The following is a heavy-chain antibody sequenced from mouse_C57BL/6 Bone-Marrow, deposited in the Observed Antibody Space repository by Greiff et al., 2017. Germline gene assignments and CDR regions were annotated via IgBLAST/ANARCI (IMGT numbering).Heavy chain of an antibody. V-gene: IGHV5-12*01. Sequence: EVTLVESGGGLVQPGGSLKLSCAASGFTFSDYYMYWVRQTPEKRLEWVAYISNGGGSTYYPDTVKGRFTISRDNAKNTLYRQMSRLKSEDTAMYYCARQTPFYYGYDCYAMDYWGQGTSVTGAS. CDR1: GFTFSDYY. CDR3: ARQTPFYYGYDCYAMDY. J-gene: IGHJ4*01. D-gene: IGHD2-2*01. CDR2: ISNGGGST.